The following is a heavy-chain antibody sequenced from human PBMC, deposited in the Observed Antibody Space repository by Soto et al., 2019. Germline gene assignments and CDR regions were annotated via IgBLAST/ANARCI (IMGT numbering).Heavy chain of an antibody. D-gene: IGHD6-19*01. CDR2: ISGTGDST. CDR1: GFSLSSNA. J-gene: IGHJ6*02. CDR3: AKFRESGWFGSYYYYYGMDV. V-gene: IGHV3-23*01. Sequence: GGSLRLSCAASGFSLSSNAMSWVRQAPGKGLEWVSAISGTGDSTYYADSVKGRFTISRDNSKNTLYLQMNSLRAEDTAVYYCAKFRESGWFGSYYYYYGMDVWGQGTTVTVSS.